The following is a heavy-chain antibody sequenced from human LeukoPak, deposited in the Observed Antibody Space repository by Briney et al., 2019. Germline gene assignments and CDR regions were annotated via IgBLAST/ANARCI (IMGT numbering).Heavy chain of an antibody. Sequence: GASVKVSCKASGYTFTSYDINWVRQATGQGLEWMGWMNPNSGNTGYAQKFQGRVTITRNTSISTAYMELSSLRSEDTAVYYCARVPNYGSGSGFDPWGQGTLVTVSS. D-gene: IGHD3-10*01. J-gene: IGHJ5*02. CDR1: GYTFTSYD. CDR2: MNPNSGNT. CDR3: ARVPNYGSGSGFDP. V-gene: IGHV1-8*03.